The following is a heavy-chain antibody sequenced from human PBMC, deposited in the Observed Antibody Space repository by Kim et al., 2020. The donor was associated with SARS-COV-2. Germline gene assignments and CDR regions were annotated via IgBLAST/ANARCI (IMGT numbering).Heavy chain of an antibody. CDR2: IKRDGSKI. CDR3: ARDRGLEVVAIDY. CDR1: GFSFRDYW. J-gene: IGHJ4*02. Sequence: GGSLRLSCAASGFSFRDYWMTWVRQAPGKGLEWVANIKRDGSKIYYANSWKGRFSISRDNAKSSGYLEMNSLRVGDTAVYYCARDRGLEVVAIDYWGQGILLTVSS. D-gene: IGHD3-22*01. V-gene: IGHV3-7*03.